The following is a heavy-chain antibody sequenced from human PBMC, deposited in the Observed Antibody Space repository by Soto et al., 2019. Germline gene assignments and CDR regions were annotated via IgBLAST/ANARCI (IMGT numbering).Heavy chain of an antibody. D-gene: IGHD5-18*01. Sequence: GGSLRLSCAASGFTFSSYAMSWVRQAPGKGLEWVSAISGSGGSTYYADSVKGRFTISRDNSKNTLYLQMNSLRAEDTAVYYCAKGKTRGYSYGYGYYYYGMDVWGQGTTVTVSS. CDR1: GFTFSSYA. J-gene: IGHJ6*02. CDR3: AKGKTRGYSYGYGYYYYGMDV. CDR2: ISGSGGST. V-gene: IGHV3-23*01.